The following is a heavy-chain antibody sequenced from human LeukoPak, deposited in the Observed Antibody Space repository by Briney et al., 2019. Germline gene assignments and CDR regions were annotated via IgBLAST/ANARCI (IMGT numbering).Heavy chain of an antibody. Sequence: GGSLRLSCAVSGFAFGSEAMSWVRQSPARGLEWVASISPGGGTTYYADYVKGRFTISRDNSKNSLFVQMNSLRAEDTAVYYCARDFGYTSPSGFDYWGQGTLVTVSS. CDR1: GFAFGSEA. J-gene: IGHJ4*02. CDR3: ARDFGYTSPSGFDY. CDR2: ISPGGGTT. V-gene: IGHV3-23*01. D-gene: IGHD6-6*01.